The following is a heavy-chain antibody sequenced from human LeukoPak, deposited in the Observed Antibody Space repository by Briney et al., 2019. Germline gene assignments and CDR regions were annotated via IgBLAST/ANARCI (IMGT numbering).Heavy chain of an antibody. J-gene: IGHJ4*02. D-gene: IGHD3-10*01. V-gene: IGHV1-24*01. CDR1: GYTLTELS. CDR2: FDPEDGET. CDR3: ARSEGYYGSGSYSDY. Sequence: ASVKVSCKVSGYTLTELSMHWVRQAPGKGLEWMGGFDPEDGETIYAQKFQGRVTMTEDTSTDTVYMELSRLRSEDTAVYYCARSEGYYGSGSYSDYWGQGTLVTVSS.